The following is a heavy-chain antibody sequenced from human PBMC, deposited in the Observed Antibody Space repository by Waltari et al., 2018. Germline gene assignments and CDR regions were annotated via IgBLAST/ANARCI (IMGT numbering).Heavy chain of an antibody. D-gene: IGHD2-15*01. CDR2: IHRSGRT. CDR3: ARDRGRGLYFDS. V-gene: IGHV4-4*02. CDR1: GDSMSENYW. J-gene: IGHJ4*02. Sequence: QLQLQQSGPGLVMPSESLSLTCGVSGDSMSENYWWSWVRQSPEKGLEWIGQIHRSGRTYYNPSLESRVSVSMDTSNNKFCLKLSSAIAADTAVYYCARDRGRGLYFDSWGQGTLVTVSP.